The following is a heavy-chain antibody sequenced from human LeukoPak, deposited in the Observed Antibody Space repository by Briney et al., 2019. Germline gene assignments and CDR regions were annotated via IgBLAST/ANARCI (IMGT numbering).Heavy chain of an antibody. CDR3: VKSVDTAMPWFFDY. V-gene: IGHV3-64D*06. J-gene: IGHJ4*02. D-gene: IGHD5-18*01. CDR2: ISSNEGST. Sequence: GGPLRLSCSASGFTFNSYDMHWLRQAPGKGLEYVSAISSNEGSTYYADSERGRFTISRDNSKNTMYLQMSSLRAEDTAVYYCVKSVDTAMPWFFDYWGQGTLVTVSS. CDR1: GFTFNSYD.